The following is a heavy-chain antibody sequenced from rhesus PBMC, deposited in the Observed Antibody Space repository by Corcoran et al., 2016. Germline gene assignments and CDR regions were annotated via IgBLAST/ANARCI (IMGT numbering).Heavy chain of an antibody. Sequence: QVQLQESGPGLVKPSETLSLTCAVSGGSVSSGHWWNWIRQPPGKGLEWIGYISGSSAATYYNPSIKSRVTFSRDTSKNHFSLRLNSVTAADTAVYYCARGSTVDYWGPGVLVTVSS. CDR3: ARGSTVDY. V-gene: IGHV4-65*01. CDR2: ISGSSAAT. CDR1: GGSVSSGHW. J-gene: IGHJ4*01.